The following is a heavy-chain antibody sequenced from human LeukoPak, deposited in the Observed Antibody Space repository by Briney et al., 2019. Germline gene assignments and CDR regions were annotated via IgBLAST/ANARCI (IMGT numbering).Heavy chain of an antibody. CDR1: GFRISSSW. V-gene: IGHV3-7*01. CDR2: IKQDGSEK. J-gene: IGHJ4*02. CDR3: ARSNYETDY. D-gene: IGHD1-7*01. Sequence: GGSLRLSCAVSGFRISSSWMSWVRQAPGKGLEWVANIKQDGSEKYYVDSVKGRFTISRDNAKNSLYLQMNSLRAEDTAVYYCARSNYETDYWGQGTLVTVSS.